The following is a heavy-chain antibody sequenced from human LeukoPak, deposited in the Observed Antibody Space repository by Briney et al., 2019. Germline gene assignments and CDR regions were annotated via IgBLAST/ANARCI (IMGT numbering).Heavy chain of an antibody. CDR1: GGSISSYY. Sequence: SETLSLICTVSGGSISSYYWSWIRQPPGKGLEWIGYIYTSGSTNYNPSLKSRVTISVDTSKNQFSLKLSSVTAADTAVYYCARRTGFDYYYYMDVWGKGTTVTVSS. D-gene: IGHD3-10*01. V-gene: IGHV4-4*09. CDR2: IYTSGST. J-gene: IGHJ6*03. CDR3: ARRTGFDYYYYMDV.